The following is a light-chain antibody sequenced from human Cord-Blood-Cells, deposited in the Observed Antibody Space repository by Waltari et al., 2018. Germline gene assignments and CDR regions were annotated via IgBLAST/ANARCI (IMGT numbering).Light chain of an antibody. CDR2: AAS. Sequence: DIQMTPSPSSLSASVGDRVTITLRASQSISSYLNWYQQKPGKAPKLLIYAASSLQSGVPSRFSGSGSGTDFTLTISSLQPEDFATYYCQQSYSTPLFGGGTKVEIK. J-gene: IGKJ4*01. CDR3: QQSYSTPL. V-gene: IGKV1-39*01. CDR1: QSISSY.